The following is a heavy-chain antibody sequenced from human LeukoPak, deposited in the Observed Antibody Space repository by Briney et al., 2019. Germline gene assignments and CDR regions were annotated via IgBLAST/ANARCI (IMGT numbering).Heavy chain of an antibody. Sequence: GGSLRLSCAASGFTVSSKYMSWVRQAPGKGLEWVSIIYSDGTSYYADSVKGRFTISRDNSRNTLYLQMNSLRPEDTAVYYCARIPIVTITSGGYWGQGTLVTVSS. CDR1: GFTVSSKY. CDR3: ARIPIVTITSGGY. D-gene: IGHD5-12*01. J-gene: IGHJ1*01. CDR2: IYSDGTS. V-gene: IGHV3-53*01.